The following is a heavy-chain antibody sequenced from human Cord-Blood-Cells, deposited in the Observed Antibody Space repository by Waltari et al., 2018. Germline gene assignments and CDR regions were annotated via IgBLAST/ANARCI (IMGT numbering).Heavy chain of an antibody. CDR1: GHTFTGYY. D-gene: IGHD3-9*01. J-gene: IGHJ3*02. Sequence: QVQLVQSGAEVKKPGASVKVSCKASGHTFTGYYMHWVRQHPGQGLEWMGWINPNSGGTNYAQKCQGWVTMTRDTSISTAYMELSRLRSDDTAVYYCARDGILTGSNDAFDIWGQGTMVTVSS. CDR2: INPNSGGT. V-gene: IGHV1-2*04. CDR3: ARDGILTGSNDAFDI.